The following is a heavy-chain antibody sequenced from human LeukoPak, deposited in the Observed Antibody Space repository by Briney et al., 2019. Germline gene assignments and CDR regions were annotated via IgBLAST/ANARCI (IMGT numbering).Heavy chain of an antibody. Sequence: TSETLSLTCTVSGGSISSYYWSWIRQPPGRGLEWIGYIYYSGSTDYNPSFQSRVSISVDTSKNQFSLKLSSVTAADTAVYYCARAGDYGIKDWGQGTLVTVSS. CDR1: GGSISSYY. CDR3: ARAGDYGIKD. V-gene: IGHV4-59*01. CDR2: IYYSGST. J-gene: IGHJ4*02. D-gene: IGHD4-17*01.